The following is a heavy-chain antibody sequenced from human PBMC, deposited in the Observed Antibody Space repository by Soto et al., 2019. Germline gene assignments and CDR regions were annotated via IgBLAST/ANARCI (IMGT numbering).Heavy chain of an antibody. CDR1: GGTFSSYA. CDR2: IIPIFGTA. J-gene: IGHJ6*02. D-gene: IGHD3-10*02. V-gene: IGHV1-69*13. CDR3: AMFGESLKYYYYGMDV. Sequence: SVKVSCKASGGTFSSYAISWVRQAPGQGLEWMGGIIPIFGTANYAQKFQGRVTITADESTSTAYMELSSLRSEDTAVYYCAMFGESLKYYYYGMDVWGQGTTVTVSS.